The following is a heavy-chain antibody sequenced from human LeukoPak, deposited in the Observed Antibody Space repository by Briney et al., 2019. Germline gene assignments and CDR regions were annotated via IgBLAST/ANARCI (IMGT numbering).Heavy chain of an antibody. D-gene: IGHD3-9*01. CDR2: IYYTGST. V-gene: IGHV4-59*01. CDR3: ARRTYYDTLTGYNYWCFDL. CDR1: GVSISDYY. J-gene: IGHJ2*01. Sequence: KPSETLSLTCTVSGVSISDYYWSWVRQPPGKGLEWIGYIYYTGSTDYNPSLKSRVTMSVDTSKNQFSLNLRSVTATDTAVYYCARRTYYDTLTGYNYWCFDLWGRGTLVTVSS.